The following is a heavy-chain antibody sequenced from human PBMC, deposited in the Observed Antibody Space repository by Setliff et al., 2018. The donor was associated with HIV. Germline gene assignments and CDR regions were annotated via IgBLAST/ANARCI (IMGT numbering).Heavy chain of an antibody. CDR3: ARGCEYSCWFYS. J-gene: IGHJ5*01. V-gene: IGHV3-7*01. Sequence: PGGSLRLSCAASGFTFSNSWMTWVRQAPGKGLEWVANIKKDGSDKFYVDSVKGRFAISRDNAKNSLNLEMNSLRAEDTALYYCARGCEYSCWFYSWGQGTLVTVSS. D-gene: IGHD5-18*01. CDR1: GFTFSNSW. CDR2: IKKDGSDK.